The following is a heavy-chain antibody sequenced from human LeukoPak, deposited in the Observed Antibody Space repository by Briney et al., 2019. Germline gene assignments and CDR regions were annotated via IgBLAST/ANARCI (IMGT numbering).Heavy chain of an antibody. CDR2: IYYSGST. J-gene: IGHJ4*02. Sequence: PSETLSLTCTVSGGSISSYYWSWIRQPPGKGLEWIGYIYYSGSTYYNPSLKSRVTISVDTSKNQFSLKLSSVTAADTAVYYCARPAFVGAIDYWGQGTLVTVSS. CDR3: ARPAFVGAIDY. CDR1: GGSISSYY. D-gene: IGHD1-26*01. V-gene: IGHV4-59*08.